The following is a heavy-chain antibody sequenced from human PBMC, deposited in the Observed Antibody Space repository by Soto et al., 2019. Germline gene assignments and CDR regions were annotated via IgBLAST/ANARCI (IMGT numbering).Heavy chain of an antibody. CDR2: MNPFSGNA. CDR1: GYTFTSYD. Sequence: QVQLVQSGAEVKKPGASVRVSCKASGYTFTSYDIYWVRQATGQGLECMGWMNPFSGNAVYTQKFQDRVTMTRDTSINTAYMEMSGLRSEDTAVYYCTRGQGNHWGQGSLVTVSS. V-gene: IGHV1-8*01. J-gene: IGHJ4*02. CDR3: TRGQGNH.